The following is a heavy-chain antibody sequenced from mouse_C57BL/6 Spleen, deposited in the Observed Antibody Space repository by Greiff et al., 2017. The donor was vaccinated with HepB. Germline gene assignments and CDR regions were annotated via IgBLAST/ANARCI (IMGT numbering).Heavy chain of an antibody. CDR2: INPNNGGT. Sequence: EVQLQQSGPELVKPGASVKISCKASGYTFTDYYMNWVKQSHGKSLEWIGDINPNNGGTSYNQKFKGKATLTVDKSSSTAYMELRSLTSEDSAVYYCAPYGYDGYFDVWGTGTTVTVSS. CDR3: APYGYDGYFDV. V-gene: IGHV1-26*01. D-gene: IGHD2-2*01. CDR1: GYTFTDYY. J-gene: IGHJ1*03.